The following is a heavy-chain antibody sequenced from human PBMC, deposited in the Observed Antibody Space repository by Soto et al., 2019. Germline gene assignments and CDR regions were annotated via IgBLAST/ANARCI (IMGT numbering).Heavy chain of an antibody. V-gene: IGHV1-3*04. Sequence: VSVKVSCKASGYTFISYLMHWVRQVPGQGVEWMGRLNTGNGHTKYSQNFQGRITITTDTSASIVYMEPSGLRSEDTALYYCARDYPRVVVWREGNWFDPRGQGTLVTGSS. J-gene: IGHJ5*02. CDR1: GYTFISYL. D-gene: IGHD3-16*01. CDR3: ARDYPRVVVWREGNWFDP. CDR2: LNTGNGHT.